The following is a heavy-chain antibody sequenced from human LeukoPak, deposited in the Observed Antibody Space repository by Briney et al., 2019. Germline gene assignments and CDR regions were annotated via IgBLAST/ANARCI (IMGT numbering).Heavy chain of an antibody. Sequence: GGSLRLSCAASGFTVSSNYMSWVRQAPGKGLEWVSVIYSGGSTYYADSVKGRFTISRDNSKNTLYLQMNSLRAEDTAVYYCATSVLVDAFDIWGQGTMVTVSS. CDR1: GFTVSSNY. CDR2: IYSGGST. V-gene: IGHV3-53*01. J-gene: IGHJ3*02. D-gene: IGHD2-8*02. CDR3: ATSVLVDAFDI.